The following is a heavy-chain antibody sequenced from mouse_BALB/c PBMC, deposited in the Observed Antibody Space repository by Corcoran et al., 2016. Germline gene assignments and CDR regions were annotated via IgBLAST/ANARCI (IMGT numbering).Heavy chain of an antibody. J-gene: IGHJ4*01. CDR2: INTYTGEP. CDR3: AREPYAMDY. V-gene: IGHV9-1*02. CDR1: GYTFTNYG. Sequence: QIQLVQYGPELKKPGETVKISCKASGYTFTNYGMNWVKQAPGKGLKWMGWINTYTGEPIYADDFKGRFAFSLETSASTAYLQINNLKNEDMATYFCAREPYAMDYWGQGTSVTVSS.